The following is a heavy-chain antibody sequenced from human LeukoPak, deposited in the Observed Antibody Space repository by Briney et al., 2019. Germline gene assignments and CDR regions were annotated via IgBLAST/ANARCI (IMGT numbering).Heavy chain of an antibody. J-gene: IGHJ3*02. CDR1: GFTFSSYG. Sequence: GGSLRLSCAASGFTFSSYGMHWVRQTPGKGLEWVAFIRYDGSNKYYADSVKGRFTISRDNSKNTLYLQMNSLRAEDTAVYYCAKDLVVIGVFDIWGQGTMVTVSS. V-gene: IGHV3-30*02. D-gene: IGHD2-21*01. CDR2: IRYDGSNK. CDR3: AKDLVVIGVFDI.